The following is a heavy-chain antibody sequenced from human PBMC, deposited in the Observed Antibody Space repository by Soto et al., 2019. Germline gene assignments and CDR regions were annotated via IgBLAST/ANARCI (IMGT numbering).Heavy chain of an antibody. CDR2: IIPIFGTA. J-gene: IGHJ6*02. V-gene: IGHV1-69*13. CDR1: GGTFSSYA. CDR3: AGIYKIVLVPAARYGMDV. Sequence: SVKVSCKASGGTFSSYAISWVRQAPGQGLEWMGGIIPIFGTANYAQKFQGRVTITADESTSTAYMELSSLRSEDTAVYYCAGIYKIVLVPAARYGMDVWGQGTTVTVSS. D-gene: IGHD2-2*01.